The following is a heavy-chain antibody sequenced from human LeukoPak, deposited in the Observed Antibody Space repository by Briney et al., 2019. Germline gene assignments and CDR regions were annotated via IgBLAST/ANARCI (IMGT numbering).Heavy chain of an antibody. D-gene: IGHD3-9*01. V-gene: IGHV1-69*01. CDR1: GGTFSSYA. CDR3: AAGDYDILTGPTSDYYYYYGMDV. Sequence: VKVSCKASGGTFSSYAISWVRQAPGLGLEWMGGIIPIFGTANYAQKFQGRVTITADESTSTAYMELSSLRSEDTAVYYCAAGDYDILTGPTSDYYYYYGMDVWGKGTTVTVSS. CDR2: IIPIFGTA. J-gene: IGHJ6*04.